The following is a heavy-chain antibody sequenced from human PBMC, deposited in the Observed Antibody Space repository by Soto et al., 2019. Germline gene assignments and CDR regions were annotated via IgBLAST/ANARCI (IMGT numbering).Heavy chain of an antibody. J-gene: IGHJ4*01. CDR3: ARAYLPCICSSTSCYRSFDY. D-gene: IGHD2-2*02. CDR1: GYTFTSYA. Sequence: QVQLVQSGAEVKKPGASVKVSCKASGYTFTSYAMHWVRQAPGQRLEWMGWINAGNGNTKYSQKFQGRVTITRDTSASTAYMALSSLISQDTAAYYCARAYLPCICSSTSCYRSFDYCVHGTLVTVSS. CDR2: INAGNGNT. V-gene: IGHV1-3*01.